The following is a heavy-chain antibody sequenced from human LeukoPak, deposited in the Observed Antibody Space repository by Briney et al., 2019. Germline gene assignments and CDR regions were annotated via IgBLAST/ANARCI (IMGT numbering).Heavy chain of an antibody. Sequence: GGSLRLSCAASGFTFSSYSMNWVRQAPGKGLEWVSSISSSSSYTYYADSVKGRFTISRDNAKNSLYLQMNSLRAEDTAVYYCAREMYYDFWSGYIYWGQGTLVTVSS. CDR1: GFTFSSYS. CDR2: ISSSSSYT. J-gene: IGHJ4*02. CDR3: AREMYYDFWSGYIY. V-gene: IGHV3-21*01. D-gene: IGHD3-3*01.